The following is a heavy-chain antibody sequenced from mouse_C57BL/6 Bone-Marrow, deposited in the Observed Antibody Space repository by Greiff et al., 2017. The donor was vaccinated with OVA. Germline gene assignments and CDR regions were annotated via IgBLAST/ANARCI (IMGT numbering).Heavy chain of an antibody. Sequence: EVHLVESGAGLVKPGGSVKLSCAASGFTFSSYAMSWVRQTPEQRLEWVGYISRGGGYIYYADTVKGRFTISRDNARNTLYLQMSSLTSEDTAMYYCTREGDGVPLDYWGQGTSVTVSA. CDR3: TREGDGVPLDY. D-gene: IGHD2-13*01. CDR2: ISRGGGYI. J-gene: IGHJ4*01. V-gene: IGHV5-9-1*02. CDR1: GFTFSSYA.